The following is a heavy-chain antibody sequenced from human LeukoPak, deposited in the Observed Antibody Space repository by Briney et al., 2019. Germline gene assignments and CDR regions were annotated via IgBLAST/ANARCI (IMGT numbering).Heavy chain of an antibody. Sequence: PGRSLRLSCAAPGFTFSSYGMHWVPQAPGKGLEWVPVIWYDGSNKYYADSVKGRFTISRDNSKNTLYLQMNSLRAEDTAVYYCAKDLSYYYDSSGYNFDYWGQGTLVTVSS. CDR2: IWYDGSNK. V-gene: IGHV3-33*06. D-gene: IGHD3-22*01. CDR1: GFTFSSYG. J-gene: IGHJ4*02. CDR3: AKDLSYYYDSSGYNFDY.